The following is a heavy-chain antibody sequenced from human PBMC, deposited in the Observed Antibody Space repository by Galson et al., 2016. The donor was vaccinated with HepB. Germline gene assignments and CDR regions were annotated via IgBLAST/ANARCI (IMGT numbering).Heavy chain of an antibody. D-gene: IGHD2-8*02. J-gene: IGHJ4*02. Sequence: PSLVQPTQTLTLTCTLSGFSLTTYGVGVGWIRQPPGKALEWLALIFWADDKRYSPTLKSRLTISKDTSKNQVVLMMTNMDPVDTATYYCTHRRPGPGHHFDYWGQGNLVTVSS. CDR3: THRRPGPGHHFDY. V-gene: IGHV2-5*02. CDR1: GFSLTTYGVG. CDR2: IFWADDK.